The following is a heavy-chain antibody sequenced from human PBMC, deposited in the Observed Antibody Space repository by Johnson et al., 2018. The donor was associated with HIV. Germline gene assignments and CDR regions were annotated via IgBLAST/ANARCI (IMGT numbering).Heavy chain of an antibody. CDR2: IKQDGSEK. J-gene: IGHJ3*02. D-gene: IGHD1-7*01. CDR1: GFTFSSYA. CDR3: ARGSRLTGTTVAFDI. V-gene: IGHV3-7*04. Sequence: VQMVESGGGLEQPGGSLRLSCAASGFTFSSYAMSWVRQAPGKGLEWVANIKQDGSEKYYVDSVKGRFTISRDNAKNSLYLQMNSLRAEDTAVYYCARGSRLTGTTVAFDIWGQGTMVTVSS.